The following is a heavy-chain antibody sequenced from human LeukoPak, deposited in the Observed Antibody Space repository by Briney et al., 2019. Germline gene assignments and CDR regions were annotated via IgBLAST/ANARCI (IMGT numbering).Heavy chain of an antibody. CDR2: IYYSGST. Sequence: PSETLSLTCTVSGGSISSSSYYWGWIRQPPGKGLEWIGSIYYSGSTYYNPSLKSRLTISLDTSKNQFSLKLSSVTAADTAVYYRARSQFPALRYFGWLLRGAFDIWGQGTMVTVSS. CDR1: GGSISSSSYY. V-gene: IGHV4-39*07. CDR3: ARSQFPALRYFGWLLRGAFDI. J-gene: IGHJ3*02. D-gene: IGHD3-9*01.